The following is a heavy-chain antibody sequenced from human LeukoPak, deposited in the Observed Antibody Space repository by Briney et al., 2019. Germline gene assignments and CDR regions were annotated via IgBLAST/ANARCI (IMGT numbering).Heavy chain of an antibody. CDR1: GFTVSSNY. CDR2: IYLGGGT. Sequence: GGSLRLSCAASGFTVSSNYMSWVRQAPGKGLEWVSVIYLGGGTFYADSVTRRFTISRDNYKNTLYLQMNSLRADDTAVYYCASSIYYGSVAYYNFDYWGQGTLVTVSS. CDR3: ASSIYYGSVAYYNFDY. D-gene: IGHD3-10*01. J-gene: IGHJ4*02. V-gene: IGHV3-66*01.